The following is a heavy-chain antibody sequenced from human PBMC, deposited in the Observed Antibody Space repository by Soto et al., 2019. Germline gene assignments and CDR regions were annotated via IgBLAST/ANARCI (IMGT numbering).Heavy chain of an antibody. D-gene: IGHD2-2*02. J-gene: IGHJ5*02. Sequence: SETLSLTCSVSDDSINSDKYYWGWIRQPPGKGLEWIGSIYYRGNAYYNPSLQTRVTISVDTSKNQFSLKLSSVTAADTAVYYCARHDIVVVPTATPRGNWFDPWGQGTLVTVSS. CDR3: ARHDIVVVPTATPRGNWFDP. CDR2: IYYRGNA. V-gene: IGHV4-39*01. CDR1: DDSINSDKYY.